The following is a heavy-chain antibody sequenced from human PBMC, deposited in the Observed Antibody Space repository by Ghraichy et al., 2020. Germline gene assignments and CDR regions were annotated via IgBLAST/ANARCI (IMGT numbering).Heavy chain of an antibody. CDR3: ARVPSYSSGWYDY. J-gene: IGHJ4*02. CDR1: GYTFTSYA. Sequence: SVKVSCKASGYTFTSYAMHWVRQAPGQRLEWMGWINAGNGNTKYSQKFQGRVTITRDTSASTAYMELSSLRSEDTAVYYCARVPSYSSGWYDYWGQGTLVTVSS. CDR2: INAGNGNT. D-gene: IGHD6-19*01. V-gene: IGHV1-3*01.